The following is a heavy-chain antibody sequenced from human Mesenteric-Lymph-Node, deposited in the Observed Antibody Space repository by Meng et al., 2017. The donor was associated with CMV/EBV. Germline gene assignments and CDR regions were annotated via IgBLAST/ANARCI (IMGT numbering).Heavy chain of an antibody. CDR1: GYTFANYW. CDR2: IYPGDSDT. V-gene: IGHV5-51*01. Sequence: SCKASGYTFANYWRGWVREMPGKGLEWLGFIYPGDSDTRYSPSFQGQVTISADKSINTAYLQWSGLKASDTAIYYCARRGYSYASDYWGQGTLVTVSS. CDR3: ARRGYSYASDY. D-gene: IGHD5-12*01. J-gene: IGHJ4*02.